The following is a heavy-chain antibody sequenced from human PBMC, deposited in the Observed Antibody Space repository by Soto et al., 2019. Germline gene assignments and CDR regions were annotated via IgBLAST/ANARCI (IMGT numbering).Heavy chain of an antibody. V-gene: IGHV4-31*03. D-gene: IGHD2-15*01. J-gene: IGHJ5*02. CDR2: IYYSGST. CDR3: ARGIPVVVAASGHNWFDP. CDR1: GGSISSGGYY. Sequence: SETLSLTCTVSGGSISSGGYYWSWIRQHPGKGLEWIGYIYYSGSTYYNPSLKSRVTISVDTSKNQFSLKLSSVTAADTAVYYCARGIPVVVAASGHNWFDPWGQGTLVTVSS.